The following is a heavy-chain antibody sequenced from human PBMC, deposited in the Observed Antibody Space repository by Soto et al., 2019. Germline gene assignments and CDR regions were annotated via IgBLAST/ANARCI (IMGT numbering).Heavy chain of an antibody. V-gene: IGHV4-59*08. CDR3: ARGCNLDCSGGSCYYYYYYMDV. CDR2: IYDYGSS. D-gene: IGHD2-15*01. J-gene: IGHJ6*03. Sequence: SETLSLTCTVSGGSISTYSWTWIWQPPGKAMEWIGYIYDYGSSYYNPSFESRVAFSVDTSKNQLSLDVTSVTAADTAVYYCARGCNLDCSGGSCYYYYYYMDVWGKGTTVTVSS. CDR1: GGSISTYS.